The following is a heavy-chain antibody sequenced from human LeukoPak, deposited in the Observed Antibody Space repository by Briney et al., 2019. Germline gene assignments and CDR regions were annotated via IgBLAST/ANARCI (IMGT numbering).Heavy chain of an antibody. V-gene: IGHV3-23*01. CDR3: AKDEEGPGPVPAAGDY. D-gene: IGHD2-2*01. CDR2: ISGSGGST. CDR1: GFTFSSYA. Sequence: GGSLRLSCAASGFTFSSYAMSWVRQAPGKGLEWVSAISGSGGSTYYADSVKGRFTISRDNSKNTLYLQMNSLRAEDTAVYYCAKDEEGPGPVPAAGDYWGQGTLVTVSS. J-gene: IGHJ4*02.